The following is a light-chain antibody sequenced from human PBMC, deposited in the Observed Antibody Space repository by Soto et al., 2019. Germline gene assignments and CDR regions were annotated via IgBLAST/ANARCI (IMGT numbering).Light chain of an antibody. V-gene: IGKV4-1*01. CDR1: QRVSYSSDKRNC. Sequence: DIVMTQSPDSLAVSLGERATINCKSSQRVSYSSDKRNCLAWYQQKPGLPPKLLIYWASTRESGVPDRFSGTVSGTDFTLTISSLQAEDVAVYYCQQYYSSPLTFGGGTKVEIK. J-gene: IGKJ4*01. CDR3: QQYYSSPLT. CDR2: WAS.